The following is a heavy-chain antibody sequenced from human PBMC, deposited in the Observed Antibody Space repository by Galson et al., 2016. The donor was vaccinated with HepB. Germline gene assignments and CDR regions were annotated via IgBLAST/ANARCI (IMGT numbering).Heavy chain of an antibody. CDR2: IHPNNGGT. CDR1: GYTFTAYY. V-gene: IGHV1-2*02. J-gene: IGHJ4*02. D-gene: IGHD3-22*01. CDR3: ARVPYYYDSSGYYYPYFDH. Sequence: SVKVSCKASGYTFTAYYVHWVRQAPGQGLEWMGWIHPNNGGTNYAQKFQGRVTMTRDTSISTVYMELSRLRSDDRAVYYCARVPYYYDSSGYYYPYFDHWGQGTLVTVSS.